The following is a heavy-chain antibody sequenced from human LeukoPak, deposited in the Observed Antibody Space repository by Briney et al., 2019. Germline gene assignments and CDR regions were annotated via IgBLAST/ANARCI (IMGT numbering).Heavy chain of an antibody. V-gene: IGHV3-30-3*01. CDR1: GFTFSSYA. CDR2: ISYDGSNK. CDR3: ARMDSSSSYKDY. Sequence: GGSLRLSCAASGFTFSSYAMHWVRQAPGKGLEWVAVISYDGSNKYYADSVKGRFTISRDNSKNTLYLQMNSLRAEDTAVYYCARMDSSSSYKDYWGQGTLVTVSS. J-gene: IGHJ4*02. D-gene: IGHD6-13*01.